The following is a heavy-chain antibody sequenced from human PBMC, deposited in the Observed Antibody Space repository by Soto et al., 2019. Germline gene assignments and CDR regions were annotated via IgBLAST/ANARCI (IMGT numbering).Heavy chain of an antibody. V-gene: IGHV4-59*01. D-gene: IGHD6-19*01. CDR3: ARDQVPGYSSGWYGGFDY. J-gene: IGHJ4*02. CDR1: GGSISSYY. Sequence: LSLPCTVSGGSISSYYWSWIRQPPGKGLEWIGYIYYSGSTNYNPSLKSRVTISVDTSKNQFSLKLSSLTAADTAVYYCARDQVPGYSSGWYGGFDYWGQGTLVTVSS. CDR2: IYYSGST.